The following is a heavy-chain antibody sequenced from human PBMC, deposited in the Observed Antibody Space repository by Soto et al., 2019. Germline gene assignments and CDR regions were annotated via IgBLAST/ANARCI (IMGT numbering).Heavy chain of an antibody. CDR2: INTHNGNT. CDR3: TREGSAPYYYYAMDA. V-gene: IGHV1-18*01. Sequence: QVQLEQSAPEVKKPGASVKVSCKASGYTFTTYGISWVRQAPGEGLEWLGWINTHNGNTNYAQNHHGRVFITADTSTNTAYMELRSLRSDDTAIYYCTREGSAPYYYYAMDAWGQGTTVTVSS. J-gene: IGHJ6*02. CDR1: GYTFTTYG. D-gene: IGHD3-10*01.